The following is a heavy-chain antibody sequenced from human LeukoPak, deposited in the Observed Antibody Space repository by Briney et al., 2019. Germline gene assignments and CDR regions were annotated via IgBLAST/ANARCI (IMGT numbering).Heavy chain of an antibody. CDR3: ARVETYYYDSSGYYAH. V-gene: IGHV3-11*01. CDR2: ISSSGSTI. J-gene: IGHJ4*02. CDR1: GFAFSDYY. D-gene: IGHD3-22*01. Sequence: GGSLRLSCAASGFAFSDYYMSWIRQAPGKGLKWISYISSSGSTIYYAGSVKGRFTISRDNAKNSLYLQMNSLRAEDTAVYYCARVETYYYDSSGYYAHWGQGTLVTVSS.